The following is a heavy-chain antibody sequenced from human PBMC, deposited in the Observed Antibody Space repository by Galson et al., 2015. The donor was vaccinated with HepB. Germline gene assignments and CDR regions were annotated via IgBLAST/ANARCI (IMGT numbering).Heavy chain of an antibody. CDR3: ARGSGWYVS. V-gene: IGHV3-23*01. D-gene: IGHD6-19*01. Sequence: SLRLSCAASGFTFSNNAMTWVRQAPGKGLEWVSTISGSGDSTYYADSVKGRFTISRDNSKNTLYLHMNSLRVGDTAVYYCARGSGWYVSWGQGTLVTVSS. CDR1: GFTFSNNA. J-gene: IGHJ4*02. CDR2: ISGSGDST.